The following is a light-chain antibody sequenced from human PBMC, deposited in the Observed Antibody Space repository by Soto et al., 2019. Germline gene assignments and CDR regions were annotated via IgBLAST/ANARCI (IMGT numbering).Light chain of an antibody. Sequence: DIVMTQSPLSLVVTPGEPASISCRSSQSLLHSNGFNYVDWYLQKPGQSPQLLISLGSDRASGVPDRFSGSGSGTDFTLKITGVEAEDVGVYYCMQALQSPLTFGGGTRVEIK. V-gene: IGKV2-28*01. CDR2: LGS. CDR3: MQALQSPLT. CDR1: QSLLHSNGFNY. J-gene: IGKJ4*01.